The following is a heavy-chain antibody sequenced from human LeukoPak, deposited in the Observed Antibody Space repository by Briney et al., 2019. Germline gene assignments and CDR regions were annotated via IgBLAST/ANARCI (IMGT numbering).Heavy chain of an antibody. CDR2: IYYSGST. J-gene: IGHJ4*02. V-gene: IGHV4-59*13. CDR3: ARNVYFDY. Sequence: SETLSLTCTVSGGSISSYYWSWIRQPRGKGLEWIGYIYYSGSTNYHPSLKSRVTISVDTSKNQFSLKLSSVTAADTAVYYCARNVYFDYWGQGTLVTVSS. CDR1: GGSISSYY.